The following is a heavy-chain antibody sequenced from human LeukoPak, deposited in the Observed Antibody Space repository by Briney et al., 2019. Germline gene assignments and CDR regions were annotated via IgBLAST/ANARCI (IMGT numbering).Heavy chain of an antibody. V-gene: IGHV4-61*02. CDR1: GGSISSGSYY. CDR2: IYTSGST. CDR3: ARTQVAPMVRPHAFDI. D-gene: IGHD3-10*01. J-gene: IGHJ3*02. Sequence: PSQTLSLTCTVSGGSISSGSYYWSWIRQPAGKGLEWIGRIYTSGSTNYNPSLKSRVTISVDTSKNQFSLKLSSVTAADTAVYYCARTQVAPMVRPHAFDIWGQGTMVTVSS.